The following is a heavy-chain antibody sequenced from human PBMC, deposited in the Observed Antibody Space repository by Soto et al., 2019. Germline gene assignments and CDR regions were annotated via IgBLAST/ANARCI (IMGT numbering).Heavy chain of an antibody. Sequence: SETLSLTCVVYGGSFSGYYWSWIRQPPGKGLQWIGEINHSGSTNYNPSLKSRVTILVDTSKNHFSLKLSSVTAADTAVYYCARSRVTMVRDDAFDIWGQGTMVTVSS. CDR3: ARSRVTMVRDDAFDI. D-gene: IGHD3-10*01. CDR2: INHSGST. V-gene: IGHV4-34*01. CDR1: GGSFSGYY. J-gene: IGHJ3*02.